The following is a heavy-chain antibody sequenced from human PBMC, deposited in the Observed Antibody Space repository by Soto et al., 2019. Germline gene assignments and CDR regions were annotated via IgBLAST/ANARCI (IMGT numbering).Heavy chain of an antibody. Sequence: QVQLQESGPGLVKPSETLSVTCSVSGASVSSGSHYWSWIRQSPGKGLEWIGFIYYSGSTNYNPSLKSRVTISVDTSKNQFSLKVRSVTASDTAVYFCARDPLGYSSSHFFDQWGQGTLGTVSS. D-gene: IGHD6-6*01. J-gene: IGHJ4*02. CDR3: ARDPLGYSSSHFFDQ. CDR1: GASVSSGSHY. V-gene: IGHV4-61*01. CDR2: IYYSGST.